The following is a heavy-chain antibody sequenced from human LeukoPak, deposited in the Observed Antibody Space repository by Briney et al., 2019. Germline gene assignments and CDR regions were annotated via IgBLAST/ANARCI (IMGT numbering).Heavy chain of an antibody. CDR1: GGSISSGSYY. CDR2: IYSSGST. Sequence: SETLSLTCTVSGGSISSGSYYWSWIRQPAGKGLEWIGRIYSSGSTNYNPSLKSRVTISIDMSKNQFSLKLSSVTAADTAVYYCARDLPVGNWFDPWGQGTLVTVSS. J-gene: IGHJ5*02. CDR3: ARDLPVGNWFDP. V-gene: IGHV4-61*02. D-gene: IGHD5/OR15-5a*01.